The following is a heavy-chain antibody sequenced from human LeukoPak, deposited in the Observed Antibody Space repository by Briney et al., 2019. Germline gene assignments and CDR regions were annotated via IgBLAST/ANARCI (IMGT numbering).Heavy chain of an antibody. CDR1: RASLNTYS. CDR3: AGGSGSGWMVDS. CDR2: LHYSATT. Sequence: SETLSLTCTVSRASLNTYSCLWILHPPGPGLECIGHLHYSATTNYHPPLKSRVTISVDTSKNQFSLKLSSVTAADAAVYYCAGGSGSGWMVDSWGQGILVTVSS. J-gene: IGHJ4*02. D-gene: IGHD6-19*01. V-gene: IGHV4-59*01.